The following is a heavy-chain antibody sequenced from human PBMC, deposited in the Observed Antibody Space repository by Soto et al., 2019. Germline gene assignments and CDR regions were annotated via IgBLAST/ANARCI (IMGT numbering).Heavy chain of an antibody. CDR1: GCTVSSYA. D-gene: IGHD3-22*01. CDR2: IRARGAST. CDR3: AKDPRYYYDSSGYRFDC. V-gene: IGHV3-23*01. Sequence: PWWSLRLSCAASGCTVSSYAISWIRQAPGKGLEWVSAIRARGASTYYADSVKGRFTSSRDNSKNTLYLQMNCLRAEDTAVYYCAKDPRYYYDSSGYRFDCWGQGTLFTVSS. J-gene: IGHJ4*02.